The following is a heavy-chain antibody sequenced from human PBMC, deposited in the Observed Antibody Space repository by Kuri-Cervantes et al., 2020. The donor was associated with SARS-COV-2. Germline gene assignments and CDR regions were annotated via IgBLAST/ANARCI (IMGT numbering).Heavy chain of an antibody. CDR2: ISSNGGST. J-gene: IGHJ4*02. V-gene: IGHV3-64*04. D-gene: IGHD3-22*01. CDR3: ASIPYDSSGYYYTSDY. Sequence: GGSLRLSCSASGFTFSSYAMHWVRQAPGKGLEYVSAISSNGGSTYYADSVKGRFTISGDNAKNSLYLQMNSLRAEDTAVYYCASIPYDSSGYYYTSDYWGQGTLVTVSS. CDR1: GFTFSSYA.